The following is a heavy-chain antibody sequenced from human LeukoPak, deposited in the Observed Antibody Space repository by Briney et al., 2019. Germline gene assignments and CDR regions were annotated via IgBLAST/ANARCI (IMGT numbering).Heavy chain of an antibody. CDR1: GYTFTSYY. V-gene: IGHV1-46*01. CDR3: ARDNSVEDAAWWFDP. CDR2: INPSGGST. D-gene: IGHD2-15*01. J-gene: IGHJ5*02. Sequence: ASVRVSCKASGYTFTSYYMHWVRQAPGQGLEWMGIINPSGGSTSYAQKFQGRVTMTRDMSTSTDYMELSSLRSEDTAVYYCARDNSVEDAAWWFDPWGQGTLVTVSS.